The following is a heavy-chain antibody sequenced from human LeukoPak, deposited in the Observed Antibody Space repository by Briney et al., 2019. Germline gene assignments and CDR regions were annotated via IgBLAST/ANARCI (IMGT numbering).Heavy chain of an antibody. V-gene: IGHV1-46*01. CDR3: ARSEWLVRGWFDP. Sequence: ASVKVSCKASGYTFTSYYMHWVRQATGQGLEWMGIINPSGGSTSYAQKFQGRVTMTRDTSTSTVYMELSSLRSEDTAVYYCARSEWLVRGWFDPWGQGTLVTVSS. CDR1: GYTFTSYY. CDR2: INPSGGST. J-gene: IGHJ5*02. D-gene: IGHD6-19*01.